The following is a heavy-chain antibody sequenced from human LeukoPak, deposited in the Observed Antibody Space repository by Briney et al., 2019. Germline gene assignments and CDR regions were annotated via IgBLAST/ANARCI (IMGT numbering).Heavy chain of an antibody. V-gene: IGHV3-23*01. CDR2: ISGSGGST. Sequence: GGSLRLSCAASGFTFSSYAMGWVRQAPGKGLEWVSAISGSGGSTYYADSVKGRFTISRDNSKNTLYLQMNSLRAEDTAVYYCAKGRSGTYSPTWDYWGQGTLVTVSS. D-gene: IGHD1-26*01. CDR3: AKGRSGTYSPTWDY. J-gene: IGHJ4*02. CDR1: GFTFSSYA.